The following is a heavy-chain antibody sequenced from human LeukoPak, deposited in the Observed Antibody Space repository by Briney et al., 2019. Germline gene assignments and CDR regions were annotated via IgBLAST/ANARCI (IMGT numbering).Heavy chain of an antibody. CDR1: GFTFDDYG. J-gene: IGHJ2*01. Sequence: GGSLRLSCAACGFTFDDYGMSWVRQAPGKGLEWVSGINWNGGSTGYADSVKGRFTISRDNAKNSLYLQMNSLRVEDTALYYCARGRHYGSGSYSGDFDLWGRGTLVTVSS. CDR3: ARGRHYGSGSYSGDFDL. CDR2: INWNGGST. D-gene: IGHD3-10*01. V-gene: IGHV3-20*04.